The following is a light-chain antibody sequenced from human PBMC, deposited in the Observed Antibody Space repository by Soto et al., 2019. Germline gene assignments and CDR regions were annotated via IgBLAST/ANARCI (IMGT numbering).Light chain of an antibody. J-gene: IGLJ1*01. CDR3: GTWDSSLSAYV. CDR1: SSTIGMNF. CDR2: DNN. Sequence: QSVLTQPPSVSAAPGQKGTISCSGSSSTIGMNFVSWYQQLPGTAPKLLIYDNNKRPSGIPDRFSGSKSGTSATLGITGLQAGDEADYYCGTWDSSLSAYVFGTGTKVTVL. V-gene: IGLV1-51*01.